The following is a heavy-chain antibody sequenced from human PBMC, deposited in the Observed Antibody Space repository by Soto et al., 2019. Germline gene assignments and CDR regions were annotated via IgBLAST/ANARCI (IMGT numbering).Heavy chain of an antibody. CDR1: GGSISSGGYY. J-gene: IGHJ5*02. CDR3: ARSLFRVSHWFDP. V-gene: IGHV4-61*08. D-gene: IGHD6-6*01. Sequence: PSETLSLTCTVSGGSISSGGYYWSWIRQPPGKGLEWIGYIYYSGSTNYNPSLKSRVTISVDTSKSQFSLKLSSVTAADTAVYYCARSLFRVSHWFDPWGQGTLVTVSS. CDR2: IYYSGST.